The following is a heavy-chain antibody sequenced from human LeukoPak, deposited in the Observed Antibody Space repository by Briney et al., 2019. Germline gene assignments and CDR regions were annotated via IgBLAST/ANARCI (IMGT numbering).Heavy chain of an antibody. CDR1: GFTFNTYG. J-gene: IGHJ6*03. CDR2: ISGSGGST. V-gene: IGHV3-23*01. Sequence: PGGSLRLSCEASGFTFNTYGINWVRQAPGKGLEWVSAISGSGGSTYYADSVKGRFTISRDNAKNSLYLQMNSLRAEDTAVYYCARDVTVKPLWFGELDYYYNYYMDVWGKGTTVTISS. CDR3: ARDVTVKPLWFGELDYYYNYYMDV. D-gene: IGHD3-10*01.